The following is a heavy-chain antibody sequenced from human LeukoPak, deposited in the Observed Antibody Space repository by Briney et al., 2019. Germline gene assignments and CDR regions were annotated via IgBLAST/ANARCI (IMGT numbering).Heavy chain of an antibody. CDR3: ASYCSGGSCYSADFDY. D-gene: IGHD2-15*01. Sequence: PGGSLRLSCAASGFTFSSYSMNWVRQAPGKGREWVSSISSSSSYIYYADSVKGRFTISRDNAKNSLYLQMNSLRAEDTAVYYCASYCSGGSCYSADFDYWGQGTLVTVSS. V-gene: IGHV3-21*01. J-gene: IGHJ4*02. CDR1: GFTFSSYS. CDR2: ISSSSSYI.